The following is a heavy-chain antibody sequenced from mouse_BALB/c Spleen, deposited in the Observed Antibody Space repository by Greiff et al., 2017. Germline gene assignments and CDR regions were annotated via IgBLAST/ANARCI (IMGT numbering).Heavy chain of an antibody. Sequence: EVKVVDSGAELVKPGASVKLSCTASGFNIKDTYMHWVKQRPEQGLEWIGRIDPANGNTKYDPKFQGKATITADTSSNTAYLQLSSLTSEDTAVYYCARETFYYGNYVDYWGQGTTLTVSS. V-gene: IGHV14-3*02. D-gene: IGHD2-1*01. CDR1: GFNIKDTY. CDR3: ARETFYYGNYVDY. CDR2: IDPANGNT. J-gene: IGHJ2*01.